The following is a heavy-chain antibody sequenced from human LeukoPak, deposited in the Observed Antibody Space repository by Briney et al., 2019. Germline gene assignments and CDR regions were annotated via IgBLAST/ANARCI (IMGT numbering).Heavy chain of an antibody. D-gene: IGHD3-16*02. V-gene: IGHV3-7*01. CDR1: GLIFSNYW. CDR2: INMDGSEE. J-gene: IGHJ4*02. Sequence: GGSLRLSCAASGLIFSNYWMTWVRQAPGKGLEWVANINMDGSEENYVDSVKGRFTISRDNAKNSLYLRMYGLRAEDTAVYYCTRDRWIDYWGQGTLVTVSS. CDR3: TRDRWIDY.